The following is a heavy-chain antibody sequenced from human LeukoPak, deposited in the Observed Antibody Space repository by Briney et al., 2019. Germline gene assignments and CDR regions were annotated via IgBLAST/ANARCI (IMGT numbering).Heavy chain of an antibody. J-gene: IGHJ4*02. Sequence: PSETLSLTCAVSGGSISSGGYSWGWIRQPPGQGLEWIGYIYHSGSTYYNPSLKSRVTISVDRSKNQFSLKLSSVTAADTAVYYCARGLSSSTSNFDYWGQGTLVTVSS. D-gene: IGHD2-2*01. CDR2: IYHSGST. V-gene: IGHV4-30-2*01. CDR3: ARGLSSSTSNFDY. CDR1: GGSISSGGYS.